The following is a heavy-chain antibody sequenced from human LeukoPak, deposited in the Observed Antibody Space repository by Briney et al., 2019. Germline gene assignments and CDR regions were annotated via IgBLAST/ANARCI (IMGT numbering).Heavy chain of an antibody. V-gene: IGHV3-9*01. D-gene: IGHD4-17*01. Sequence: PGGSLRLSCAASGFTFDDYAMHWVRQAPGKGLEWVSGISWNSGTIGYADSVKGRFTISRDKARNSLYLQMNSLRTEDTALYYCAKVGQTVTTFDYWGQGTLVTVSS. CDR1: GFTFDDYA. CDR3: AKVGQTVTTFDY. J-gene: IGHJ4*02. CDR2: ISWNSGTI.